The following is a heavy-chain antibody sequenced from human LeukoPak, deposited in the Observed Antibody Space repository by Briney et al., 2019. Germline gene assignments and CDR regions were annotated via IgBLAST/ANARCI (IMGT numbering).Heavy chain of an antibody. J-gene: IGHJ3*02. Sequence: SETLSLTCAVYGGSFSGYYWSWIRQPPGKGLEWIGEINHSGSTNYNPSLKSRVTISVDTSKNQFSLKLSSVTAADTAVYYCARTPYDILTGYSLGALDIWGQGTMVTVSS. CDR3: ARTPYDILTGYSLGALDI. V-gene: IGHV4-34*01. CDR1: GGSFSGYY. CDR2: INHSGST. D-gene: IGHD3-9*01.